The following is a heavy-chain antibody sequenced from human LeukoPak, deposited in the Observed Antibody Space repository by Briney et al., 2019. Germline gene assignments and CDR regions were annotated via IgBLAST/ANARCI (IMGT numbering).Heavy chain of an antibody. CDR2: ISGSGGST. CDR1: GFTFSSYA. V-gene: IGHV3-23*01. CDR3: AKVGVRGVILGWFDP. Sequence: GGSLRLSCAASGFTFSSYAMSWVRQAPGKGLEWVSAISGSGGSTHYADSVKGRFTISRDNSKNTLYLQMNSLRAEDTAVYYCAKVGVRGVILGWFDPWGQGTLVTVSS. D-gene: IGHD3-10*01. J-gene: IGHJ5*02.